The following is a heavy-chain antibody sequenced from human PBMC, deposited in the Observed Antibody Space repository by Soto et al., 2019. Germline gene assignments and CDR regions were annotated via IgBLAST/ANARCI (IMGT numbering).Heavy chain of an antibody. CDR2: IYYXGST. CDR3: ARRWGYSFDY. CDR1: SGSISSYY. J-gene: IGHJ4*02. D-gene: IGHD7-27*01. V-gene: IGHV4-39*01. Sequence: PXXTLSLTCTVSSGSISSYYWGWIRRPPGKGLQWIXSIYYXGSTYYNPYLXXRVTIYVXXYKNKFSLKLSSVTAADTAVYYCARRWGYSFDYWGQGTLVTVSS.